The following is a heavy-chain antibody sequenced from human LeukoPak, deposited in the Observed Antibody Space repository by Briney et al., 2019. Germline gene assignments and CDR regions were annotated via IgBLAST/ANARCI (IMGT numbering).Heavy chain of an antibody. CDR3: ARVGYDFWSGYYSYYYYYMDV. CDR2: MNPNSGNT. D-gene: IGHD3-3*01. V-gene: IGHV1-8*01. J-gene: IGHJ6*03. CDR1: GYTFTSYD. Sequence: ASVKVSCKASGYTFTSYDINWVRQATGQGLEWMGWMNPNSGNTGYAQKFQGRVTMTRNTSISTAYMELSSLRSEDTAVYYCARVGYDFWSGYYSYYYYYMDVWGKGTTVTVS.